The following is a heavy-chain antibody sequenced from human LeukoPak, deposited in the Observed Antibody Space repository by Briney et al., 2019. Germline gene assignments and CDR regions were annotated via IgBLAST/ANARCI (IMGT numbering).Heavy chain of an antibody. CDR3: AKDKGRYDSSGYYDY. Sequence: GGSLRLSCAASGSTFSSYSMNWVRQAPGKGLEWVSYISSSSSTIYYADSVKGRFTISRDNAKNSLYLQMNSLRAEDTALYYCAKDKGRYDSSGYYDYWGQGTLVTVSS. J-gene: IGHJ4*02. V-gene: IGHV3-48*04. CDR1: GSTFSSYS. D-gene: IGHD3-22*01. CDR2: ISSSSSTI.